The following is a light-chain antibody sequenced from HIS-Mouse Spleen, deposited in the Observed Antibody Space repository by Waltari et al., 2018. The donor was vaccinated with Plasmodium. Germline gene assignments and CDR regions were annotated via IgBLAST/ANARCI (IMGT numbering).Light chain of an antibody. CDR1: SSDVGSYNL. J-gene: IGLJ2*01. Sequence: QSALTQPASVSGSPGQSITISCTGTSSDVGSYNLVSWYQQHPGKAPKLMIYEASKRPYGVSNRSFGSKSGNTASLTISGLQAEDEADYYCCSYAGSSTFVVFGGGTKLTVL. V-gene: IGLV2-23*02. CDR2: EAS. CDR3: CSYAGSSTFVV.